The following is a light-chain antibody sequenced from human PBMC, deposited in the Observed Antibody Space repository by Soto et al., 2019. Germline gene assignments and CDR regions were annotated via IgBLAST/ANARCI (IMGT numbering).Light chain of an antibody. V-gene: IGKV3-20*01. CDR1: RSVSSSY. CDR3: QQDGSSPPYT. Sequence: EIVLTQSPGTLSLSPGERATLSCRASRSVSSSYLAWYQQKPGQAPRLLIYGASSRATGIPDRFSGSGSGTDVTLTISRLEPEDFAVYYCQQDGSSPPYTFGQGTKLEIK. CDR2: GAS. J-gene: IGKJ2*01.